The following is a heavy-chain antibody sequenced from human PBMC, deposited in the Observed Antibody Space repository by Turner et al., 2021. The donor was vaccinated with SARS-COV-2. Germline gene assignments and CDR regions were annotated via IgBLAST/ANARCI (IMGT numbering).Heavy chain of an antibody. Sequence: QVQLVQSGAEVKKPGASGASVKVSCKASGYTFTNYYMHWVRQAPGQGLEWMGIINPSGGSTTYAQKFQGRVTMTRDTSTSTVYMELSSLISEDTAVYYCARGEGVVPSARRWFDPWGQGTLVTVSS. D-gene: IGHD2-2*01. J-gene: IGHJ5*02. CDR1: GYTFTNYY. CDR2: INPSGGST. CDR3: ARGEGVVPSARRWFDP. V-gene: IGHV1-46*03.